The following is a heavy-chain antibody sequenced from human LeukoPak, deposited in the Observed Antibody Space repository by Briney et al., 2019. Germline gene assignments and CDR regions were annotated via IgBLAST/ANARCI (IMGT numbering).Heavy chain of an antibody. Sequence: GASVKVSCKVSGYTLTELSMHWVRQAPGKGLEWMGGFDPEDGETIYAQKFQGRVTMTEDTSTDTAYMELSSLRSEDTAVYYCATVVKVRGVIIRYWFDPWGQGTLVTVSS. CDR3: ATVVKVRGVIIRYWFDP. CDR2: FDPEDGET. CDR1: GYTLTELS. D-gene: IGHD3-10*01. V-gene: IGHV1-24*01. J-gene: IGHJ5*02.